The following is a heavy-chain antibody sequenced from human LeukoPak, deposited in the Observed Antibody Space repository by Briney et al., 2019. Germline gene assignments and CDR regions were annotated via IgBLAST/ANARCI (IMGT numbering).Heavy chain of an antibody. D-gene: IGHD2-8*02. CDR1: GFTFSSYA. J-gene: IGHJ3*02. CDR3: AKDTGDRDAFDI. CDR2: ISGSGGGT. Sequence: PGGSLRLSCAASGFTFSSYAMSWVRQAPGKGLEWVSAISGSGGGTYYADSVKGRFTISRDNSKNTLYLQMNSLRAEDTAVYYCAKDTGDRDAFDIWGQGTMVTVSS. V-gene: IGHV3-23*01.